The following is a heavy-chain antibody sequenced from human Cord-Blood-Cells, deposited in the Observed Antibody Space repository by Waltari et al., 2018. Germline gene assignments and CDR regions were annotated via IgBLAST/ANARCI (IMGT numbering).Heavy chain of an antibody. D-gene: IGHD6-13*01. V-gene: IGHV4-31*03. CDR2: IYYSGST. CDR1: GGSISSGAYS. Sequence: QVQLQESGPGLVKPSQTLSLTCTVSGGSISSGAYSWPWIRQHPGKGLEWIGYIYYSGSTYYNPSLKSRVTISVDTSKNQFSLKLSSVTAADTAMYYCARRIAAAGRRPYYFDYWGQGTLVTVSS. CDR3: ARRIAAAGRRPYYFDY. J-gene: IGHJ4*02.